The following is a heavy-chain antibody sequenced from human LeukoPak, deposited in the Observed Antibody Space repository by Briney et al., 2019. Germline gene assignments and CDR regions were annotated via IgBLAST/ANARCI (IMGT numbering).Heavy chain of an antibody. D-gene: IGHD3-16*01. J-gene: IGHJ4*02. CDR2: ISSSSSYI. CDR3: ARTDHYDYVWGSYFGGLDY. V-gene: IGHV3-21*04. Sequence: GGSLRLSCAASGFTFSSYSMNWVRQAPGKGLEWVSSISSSSSYIYYADSVKGRFTISRDNAKNSLYLQMNSLRAEDTAVYYCARTDHYDYVWGSYFGGLDYWGQGTLVTVSS. CDR1: GFTFSSYS.